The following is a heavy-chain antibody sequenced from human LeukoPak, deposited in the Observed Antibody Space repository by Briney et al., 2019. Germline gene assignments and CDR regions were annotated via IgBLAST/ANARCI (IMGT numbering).Heavy chain of an antibody. Sequence: SETLSLTCTVSGGSVSSGNYYWSWIRQPPGKGLECIGYFYYSESTNYNPSLKRRVTISVNTSKNQFSLKLSSVTAADTAVYYCARSPDYDILTGYYIAYWGQGTLVTVSS. J-gene: IGHJ4*02. CDR2: FYYSEST. V-gene: IGHV4-61*01. CDR1: GGSVSSGNYY. D-gene: IGHD3-9*01. CDR3: ARSPDYDILTGYYIAY.